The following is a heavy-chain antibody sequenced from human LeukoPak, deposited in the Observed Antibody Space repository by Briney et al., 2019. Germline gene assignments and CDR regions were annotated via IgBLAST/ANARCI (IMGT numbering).Heavy chain of an antibody. D-gene: IGHD4/OR15-4a*01. Sequence: GEALEISCKGSGYSFTNYWSGWGRQLRGKGLEGMGIIYPGDYDTRDSPSLQGQVTGSADKSISTAYLQWSSLKASDTAVYYCATSSAHVFDYWGQGTLVTVSS. CDR3: ATSSAHVFDY. J-gene: IGHJ4*02. V-gene: IGHV5-51*01. CDR2: IYPGDYDT. CDR1: GYSFTNYW.